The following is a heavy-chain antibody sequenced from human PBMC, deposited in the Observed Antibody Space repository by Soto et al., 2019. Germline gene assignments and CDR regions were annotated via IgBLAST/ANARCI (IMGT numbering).Heavy chain of an antibody. J-gene: IGHJ6*03. CDR3: AKGGYCSSTSCYAQRDYYYMEV. V-gene: IGHV3-30*18. Sequence: HPGGSLRLSCAASGFTFSSYGMHWVRQAPGKGLEWVVVISYDGSNKYYADSVKGRFTISRDNSKNTLYLQMNSLRAEDTAVYYCAKGGYCSSTSCYAQRDYYYMEVWGKGTTVTVSS. CDR2: ISYDGSNK. D-gene: IGHD2-2*01. CDR1: GFTFSSYG.